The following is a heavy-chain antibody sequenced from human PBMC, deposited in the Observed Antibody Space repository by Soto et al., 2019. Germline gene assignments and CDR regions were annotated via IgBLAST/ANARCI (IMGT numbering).Heavy chain of an antibody. J-gene: IGHJ5*01. CDR3: ASHSSGWYGWFDS. V-gene: IGHV3-23*01. Sequence: EVQLLESGGGLVQPGGSLRLSCAASGFTFSTYAMNWVRQAPGKGLEWVSAISGSGGSTYCADSVKGRFTISRDNSKNTLYLQMNSLRAEDTAVYYCASHSSGWYGWFDSWGQGTLVSVSS. CDR2: ISGSGGST. D-gene: IGHD6-19*01. CDR1: GFTFSTYA.